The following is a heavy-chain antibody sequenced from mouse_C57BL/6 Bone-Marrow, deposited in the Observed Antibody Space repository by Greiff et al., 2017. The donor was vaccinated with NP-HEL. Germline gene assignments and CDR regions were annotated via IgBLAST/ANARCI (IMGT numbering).Heavy chain of an antibody. CDR1: GYTFTSYG. J-gene: IGHJ2*01. CDR3: SRSPLYYLRSNPFDY. D-gene: IGHD1-1*01. CDR2: IYPRSGNT. V-gene: IGHV1-81*01. Sequence: QVQLQQSGAELARPGASVKLSCKASGYTFTSYGISWVKQRTGQGLEWIGEIYPRSGNTYYNEKFKGKATLTADKSSSTAYMELRSLTSEDSAVYFWSRSPLYYLRSNPFDYWGQGTTPTGSS.